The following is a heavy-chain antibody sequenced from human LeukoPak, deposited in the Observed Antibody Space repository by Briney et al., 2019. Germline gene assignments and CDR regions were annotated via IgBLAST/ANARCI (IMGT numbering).Heavy chain of an antibody. V-gene: IGHV4-34*01. D-gene: IGHD4-17*01. CDR1: GGSFSGYY. CDR2: INHSGST. J-gene: IGHJ4*02. CDR3: AREVTTVTHFDY. Sequence: PSETLSLTCAVYGGSFSGYYWSWIRQPPGKGLEWIGEINHSGSTNYNPSLKSRVTISVDTSKNQFSLKLSSVTAADTAVYYCAREVTTVTHFDYWGQGTLVTVSS.